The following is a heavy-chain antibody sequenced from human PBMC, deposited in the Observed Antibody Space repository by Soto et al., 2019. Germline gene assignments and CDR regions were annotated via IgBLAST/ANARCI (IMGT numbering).Heavy chain of an antibody. D-gene: IGHD3-10*01. CDR1: VFPFGANA. Sequence: GGSLRLSCVISVFPFGANAMSWVRQAPGKWLEWVSGLSNTGRRTYYADSVKGRFTISRDNSENTVYLQMNSLRVEDTAVYYCATEMGASRGPFDNWGQGXLVTVYS. CDR2: LSNTGRRT. CDR3: ATEMGASRGPFDN. V-gene: IGHV3-23*01. J-gene: IGHJ4*02.